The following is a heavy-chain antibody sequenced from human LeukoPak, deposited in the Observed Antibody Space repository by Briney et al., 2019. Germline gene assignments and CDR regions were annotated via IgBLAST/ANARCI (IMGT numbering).Heavy chain of an antibody. J-gene: IGHJ6*04. CDR2: VSDDGSNK. CDR1: GVTFSSDG. CDR3: AKAGRDVVAVAVHYYYGMDV. D-gene: IGHD6-19*01. V-gene: IGHV3-30*18. Sequence: GGSLRLSCAASGVTFSSDGMRWGRQAPGKGLWWVSVVSDDGSNKYYADSVKGRFTISRDNSKNTLYLQMNSLRAEDTAVYYCAKAGRDVVAVAVHYYYGMDVWGKGTTVTVSS.